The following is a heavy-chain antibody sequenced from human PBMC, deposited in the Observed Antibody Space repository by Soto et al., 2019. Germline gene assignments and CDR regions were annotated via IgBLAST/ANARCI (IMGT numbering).Heavy chain of an antibody. V-gene: IGHV4-61*08. Sequence: SETLSLTCTVSGASISSGDYYWNWIRQPPGKGLEWIGYIYYSGSTNYNPSLKSRVTISVDTSKNQFSLKLSSVTAADTAVYYCARDIMGTNYYYYGMDVWGQGTTVTVSS. D-gene: IGHD2-8*01. CDR1: GASISSGDYY. CDR2: IYYSGST. CDR3: ARDIMGTNYYYYGMDV. J-gene: IGHJ6*02.